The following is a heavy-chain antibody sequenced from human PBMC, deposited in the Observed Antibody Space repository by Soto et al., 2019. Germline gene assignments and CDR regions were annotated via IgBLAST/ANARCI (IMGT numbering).Heavy chain of an antibody. J-gene: IGHJ4*02. CDR1: GFTFSSYG. Sequence: GGSLRLSCAASGFTFSSYGMHWVRLAPGKGLEWVAVISYDGSNKYYADSVKGRFTISRDNSKNTLYLQMNSLRAEDTAVYYCAKVASKGYFDYWGQGTLVTVSS. CDR2: ISYDGSNK. CDR3: AKVASKGYFDY. V-gene: IGHV3-30*18.